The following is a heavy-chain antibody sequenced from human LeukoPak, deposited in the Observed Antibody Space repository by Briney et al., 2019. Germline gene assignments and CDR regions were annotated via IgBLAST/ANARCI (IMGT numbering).Heavy chain of an antibody. CDR3: VKDALWEAPH. Sequence: GGSLRLSCAASGFTFSNFAMSWVRQAPGKGLEWVSAIRTGGDSTYYADSVKGRFTISRDNSNNTPSLQMNSLRAEDTAVYYCVKDALWEAPHWGQGTLVTVSS. V-gene: IGHV3-23*01. CDR2: IRTGGDST. D-gene: IGHD1-26*01. J-gene: IGHJ4*02. CDR1: GFTFSNFA.